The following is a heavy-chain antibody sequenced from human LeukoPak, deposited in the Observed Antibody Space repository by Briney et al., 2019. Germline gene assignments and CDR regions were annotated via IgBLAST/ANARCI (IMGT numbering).Heavy chain of an antibody. CDR2: IRDSGSST. CDR3: AKAVYIGNYGDYYFDY. V-gene: IGHV3-23*01. J-gene: IGHJ4*02. D-gene: IGHD1-26*01. CDR1: GFTFSSYA. Sequence: QSGGSLRLSCAASGFTFSSYAMSWVRQAPGKGLEWVSAIRDSGSSTYYTDSVKGRLTISRDNSENTLCLQMNSLRAEDTAVYYCAKAVYIGNYGDYYFDYWGQETLVTVSS.